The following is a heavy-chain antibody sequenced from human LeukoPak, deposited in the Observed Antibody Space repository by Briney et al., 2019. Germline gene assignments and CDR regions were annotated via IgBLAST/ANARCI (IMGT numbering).Heavy chain of an antibody. D-gene: IGHD4-11*01. V-gene: IGHV4-59*01. J-gene: IGHJ6*03. Sequence: SETLSLTCSVSGDSISTYYWSWARQAPGKGLEWIGHVSYNGRTNYNPSLKSRATISLGTSKSHFSLTLNSMTPADTAIYYCAREHGSLSYRYYFFVDVWGKGTTVTVSS. CDR3: AREHGSLSYRYYFFVDV. CDR1: GDSISTYY. CDR2: VSYNGRT.